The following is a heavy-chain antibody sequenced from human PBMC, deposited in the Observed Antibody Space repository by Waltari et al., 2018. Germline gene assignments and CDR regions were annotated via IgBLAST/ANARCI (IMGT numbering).Heavy chain of an antibody. Sequence: EVQLVESVRSSFQPRAPPRVSRAASGFAFSSYALHGVRRARGKGLEYVSAISNHGGNTYYANSVKGRFTIARDNSKNTLDLQMGSLRAEDMAVYYCAREVSYYDILTVYYDYWGQGTLVTGSS. V-gene: IGHV3-64*01. CDR3: AREVSYYDILTVYYDY. CDR2: ISNHGGNT. D-gene: IGHD3-9*01. J-gene: IGHJ4*02. CDR1: GFAFSSYA.